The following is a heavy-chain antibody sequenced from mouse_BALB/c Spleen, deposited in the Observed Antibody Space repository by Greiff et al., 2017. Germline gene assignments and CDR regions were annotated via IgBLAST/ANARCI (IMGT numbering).Heavy chain of an antibody. CDR3: ARNGNSSYYFDY. CDR1: GFTFSSFG. D-gene: IGHD2-1*01. V-gene: IGHV5-17*02. CDR2: ISSGSSTI. Sequence: DVQLVESGGGLVQPGGSRKLSCAASGFTFSSFGMHWVRQAPEKGLEWVAYISSGSSTIYYADTVKGRFTISRDNPKNTLFLQMTSLRSEDTAMYYCARNGNSSYYFDYWGQGTTLTVSS. J-gene: IGHJ2*01.